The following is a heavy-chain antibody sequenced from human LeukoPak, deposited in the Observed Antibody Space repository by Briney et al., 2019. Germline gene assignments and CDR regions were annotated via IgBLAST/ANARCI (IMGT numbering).Heavy chain of an antibody. J-gene: IGHJ4*02. CDR3: TVDTAMVRYYFDY. V-gene: IGHV3-23*01. Sequence: GGSLRLYCAASGFTFRNYAMSWVRQAPGKGLEWVSGISGSGGGTYYADSVKGRFTISRDNSKNTLYLQMNSLRAEDTAVYYCTVDTAMVRYYFDYWGQGTLVTVSS. CDR1: GFTFRNYA. CDR2: ISGSGGGT. D-gene: IGHD5-18*01.